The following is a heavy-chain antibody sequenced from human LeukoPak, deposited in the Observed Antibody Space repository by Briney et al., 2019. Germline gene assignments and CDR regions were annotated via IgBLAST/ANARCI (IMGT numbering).Heavy chain of an antibody. D-gene: IGHD2-15*01. CDR2: ISSSGSTI. J-gene: IGHJ4*02. Sequence: PGGSLRLSCAASGFTFSDYYMSWIRQAPGKGLEWVSYISSSGSTIYYADSVKGRFTISRDNAKNSLYLQMNSLRAEDTAVYYCARDARSKLLLRGWRSNYYFDYWGQGTLVTVSS. V-gene: IGHV3-11*01. CDR3: ARDARSKLLLRGWRSNYYFDY. CDR1: GFTFSDYY.